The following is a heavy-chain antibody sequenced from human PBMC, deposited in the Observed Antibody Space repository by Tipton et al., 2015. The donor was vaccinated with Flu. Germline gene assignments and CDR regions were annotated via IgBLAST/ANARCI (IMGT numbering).Heavy chain of an antibody. J-gene: IGHJ4*02. V-gene: IGHV4-4*07. CDR1: GYSLSSYY. Sequence: TLSLTCTVPGYSLSSYYWSWIRQPAGKGLEWIGRIYTSGGSKYNPSLRGRLTMSVDASKKEFSLKLSSVTAADTAVYYCAGGSGSGTFMIFDFWGQGTLVTVSS. CDR2: IYTSGGS. D-gene: IGHD3-10*01. CDR3: AGGSGSGTFMIFDF.